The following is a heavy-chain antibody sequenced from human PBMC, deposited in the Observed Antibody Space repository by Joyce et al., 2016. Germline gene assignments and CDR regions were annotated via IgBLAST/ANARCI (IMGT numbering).Heavy chain of an antibody. Sequence: EMQLVESGGGLVKLGGSLRLSCAASGFSFTPYSMTWVRQAPGKGLEWVSAMRSRDSDIFYAGSVMGRFFMSRDNAKNSVYLQMNSLRAEDTAVYYCATAVRDYCGADCPDHWGQGTLVTVFS. D-gene: IGHD2-21*02. V-gene: IGHV3-21*02. J-gene: IGHJ4*02. CDR2: MRSRDSDI. CDR1: GFSFTPYS. CDR3: ATAVRDYCGADCPDH.